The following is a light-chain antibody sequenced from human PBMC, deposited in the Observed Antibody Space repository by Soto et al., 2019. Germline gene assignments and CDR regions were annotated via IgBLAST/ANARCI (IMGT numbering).Light chain of an antibody. J-gene: IGKJ3*01. Sequence: DIQMTQSPSTLSASVGDRVTITCRASPSISSWLAWYQQKPGKAPNLLIYDASTLESGVPSRFSGSGSGTEFTLTISSLQPDDFATYYCQQYNSYLFTFGPGTKVDIK. V-gene: IGKV1-5*01. CDR1: PSISSW. CDR2: DAS. CDR3: QQYNSYLFT.